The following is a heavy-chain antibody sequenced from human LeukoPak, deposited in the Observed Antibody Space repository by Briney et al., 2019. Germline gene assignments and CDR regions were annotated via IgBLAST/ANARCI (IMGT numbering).Heavy chain of an antibody. CDR2: IYSGGST. Sequence: GGSLRLSCAASGFTVSSNYMSWVRQAPGKGLEWVSVIYSGGSTYYADSVKGRFTISRDNSKNALYLQMNSLRAEDTAVYYCAREMWDSYGYVDYWGQGTLVTVSS. CDR3: AREMWDSYGYVDY. J-gene: IGHJ4*02. CDR1: GFTVSSNY. V-gene: IGHV3-66*01. D-gene: IGHD5-18*01.